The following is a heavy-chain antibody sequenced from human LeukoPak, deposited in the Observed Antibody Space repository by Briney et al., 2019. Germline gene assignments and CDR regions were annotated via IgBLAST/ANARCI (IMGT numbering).Heavy chain of an antibody. CDR1: GGSFSGYY. CDR3: ASFSYGSGSHNDY. Sequence: SETLSLTCAVYGGSFSGYYWSWIRQPPGKGLEWIGEINHSGSTNYNPSIKSRVTISVDTSKNQFSLKLSSVTAADTAVYYCASFSYGSGSHNDYWGQGTLVTVSS. V-gene: IGHV4-34*01. D-gene: IGHD3-10*01. J-gene: IGHJ4*02. CDR2: INHSGST.